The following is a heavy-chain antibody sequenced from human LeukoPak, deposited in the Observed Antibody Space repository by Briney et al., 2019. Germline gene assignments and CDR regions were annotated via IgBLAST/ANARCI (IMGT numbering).Heavy chain of an antibody. CDR3: AKALGSTVTTRTYFDH. CDR1: GFTFHDYA. D-gene: IGHD4-17*01. Sequence: GGSLRLSCAASGFTFHDYAMHWVRQAPGKGLEWVSGLSWNGGNIGYAESVRGRFTISRDNAGNSLYLQMNSLRPEDTALYYCAKALGSTVTTRTYFDHWGQGTLVTVSS. CDR2: LSWNGGNI. J-gene: IGHJ4*02. V-gene: IGHV3-9*01.